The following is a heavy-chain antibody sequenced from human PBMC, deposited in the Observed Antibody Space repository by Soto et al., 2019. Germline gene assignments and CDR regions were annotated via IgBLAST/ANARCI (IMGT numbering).Heavy chain of an antibody. J-gene: IGHJ4*02. CDR2: IYHSGST. D-gene: IGHD6-19*01. CDR1: GGSNSSSNW. CDR3: ARLPYSSGWYGVDY. V-gene: IGHV4-4*02. Sequence: SETLYLTCAVSGGSNSSSNWWSWVSQPPGKGLEWIGEIYHSGSTNYNPSLKSRVTISVDKSKNQFSLKLSSVTAADTAVYYCARLPYSSGWYGVDYWGQGTLVTVSS.